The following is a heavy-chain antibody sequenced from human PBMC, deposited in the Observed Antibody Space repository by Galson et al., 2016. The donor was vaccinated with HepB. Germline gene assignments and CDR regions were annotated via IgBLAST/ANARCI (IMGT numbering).Heavy chain of an antibody. CDR3: ARSSSGWYRGFDY. CDR1: GYTSTSYA. CDR2: INAGNGNT. V-gene: IGHV1-3*01. D-gene: IGHD6-19*01. Sequence: SVKVSCKASGYTSTSYAMHWVRQAPGQRLEWMGWINAGNGNTKYSQKFQGRVTITRDTSASTAYMELSSLRSEDTAVYYCARSSSGWYRGFDYWGQGTLVAVSS. J-gene: IGHJ4*02.